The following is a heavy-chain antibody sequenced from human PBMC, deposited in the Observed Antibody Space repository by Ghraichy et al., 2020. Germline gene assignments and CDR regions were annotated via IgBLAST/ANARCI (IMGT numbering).Heavy chain of an antibody. Sequence: SETLSPTCAVFGGSFSDYFWSWIRQPPGKGLEWIGEINHSGSTKYNPSLKSRVTISVDTSKNQFSLKLNSVIAADTAVYYCARYSSNSYDDAFDSWGRGTLVTVSS. V-gene: IGHV4-34*01. CDR2: INHSGST. J-gene: IGHJ3*01. CDR1: GGSFSDYF. CDR3: ARYSSNSYDDAFDS. D-gene: IGHD6-13*01.